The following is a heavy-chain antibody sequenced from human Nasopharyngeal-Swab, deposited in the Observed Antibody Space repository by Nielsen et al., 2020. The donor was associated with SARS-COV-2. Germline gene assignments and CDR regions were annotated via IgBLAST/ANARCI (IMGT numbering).Heavy chain of an antibody. D-gene: IGHD4-11*01. J-gene: IGHJ6*02. CDR3: ARNNYGSPRVSVHLLYYYYYGMDV. Sequence: GESLKISCAASGFTFSSYAMHWVRQAPGKGLEWVAVISYDGSNKYYADSVKGRFTISRDNSKNTLYLQMNSLRAEDTAVYYCARNNYGSPRVSVHLLYYYYYGMDVWGQGTTVTVSS. CDR1: GFTFSSYA. CDR2: ISYDGSNK. V-gene: IGHV3-30-3*01.